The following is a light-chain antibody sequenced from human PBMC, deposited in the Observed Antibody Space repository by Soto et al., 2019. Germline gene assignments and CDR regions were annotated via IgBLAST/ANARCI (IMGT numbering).Light chain of an antibody. Sequence: EIVMTQSPATLSVSPGERATLSCRASQSVSSSLAWYQQRPGQAPGLLIYGASTRATGIPARFSGSGSGTEFTLTISRLQSEDFAVYYCQQYNNWPLTFGQGTKLEI. CDR1: QSVSSS. V-gene: IGKV3-15*01. J-gene: IGKJ2*01. CDR2: GAS. CDR3: QQYNNWPLT.